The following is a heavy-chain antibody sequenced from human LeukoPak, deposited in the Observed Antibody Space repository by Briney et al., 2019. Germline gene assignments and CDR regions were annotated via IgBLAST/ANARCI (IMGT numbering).Heavy chain of an antibody. Sequence: GASVKVSCKASGYTFTTCGISWVRQAPGQGLEWVGWIRSYNGHTNYGRRLQGRVTMTTDTSTTTVYMELRNLRSDDTAVYYCSRDLLVAGSPDPLAFWGRGTLVTVSS. CDR2: IRSYNGHT. CDR3: SRDLLVAGSPDPLAF. V-gene: IGHV1-18*01. J-gene: IGHJ4*02. CDR1: GYTFTTCG. D-gene: IGHD6-19*01.